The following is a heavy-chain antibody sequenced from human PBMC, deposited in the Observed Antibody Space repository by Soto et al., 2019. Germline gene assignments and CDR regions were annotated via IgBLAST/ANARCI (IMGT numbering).Heavy chain of an antibody. D-gene: IGHD3-10*01. V-gene: IGHV3-33*01. CDR3: ATVYGSDPWYYYYMDV. CDR1: GFTFSTYG. Sequence: VQLVESGGGVVQPGRSLRLSCAASGFTFSTYGMHWVRQAPGKGLEWVAVIWHDGSNKFYADSIKGRFTISRDNSKNTLYLQMNTLRAADTAVYYCATVYGSDPWYYYYMDVWGKGTTVTVSS. CDR2: IWHDGSNK. J-gene: IGHJ6*03.